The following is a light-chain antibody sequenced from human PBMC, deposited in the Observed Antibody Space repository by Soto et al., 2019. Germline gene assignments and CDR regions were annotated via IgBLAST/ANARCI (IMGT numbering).Light chain of an antibody. Sequence: QSALTQPPSASGSPGQSVTISCTGTSGDVGGYNYVSWYQQHPGKAPKLMIYEVSKRPSGVPDRFSGSKSGNTASLTVSGLQAEDEADYYCNSYVGSNNFVFGGGTKLTVL. V-gene: IGLV2-8*01. CDR3: NSYVGSNNFV. CDR1: SGDVGGYNY. J-gene: IGLJ2*01. CDR2: EVS.